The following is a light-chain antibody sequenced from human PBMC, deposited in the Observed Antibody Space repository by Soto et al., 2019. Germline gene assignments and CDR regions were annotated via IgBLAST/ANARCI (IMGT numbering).Light chain of an antibody. V-gene: IGKV1-39*01. CDR3: QQSYSTPPIT. CDR2: AAS. Sequence: MTQTPRSLSVTPVHPASISCKSSQSLLHSDGKTYLNWYQQKPGKAPKLLIYAASSLQSGVPSRFSGSGSGTDFTLTISSLQPEDFATYYCQQSYSTPPITFGQGTRLEIK. J-gene: IGKJ5*01. CDR1: QSLLHSDGKTY.